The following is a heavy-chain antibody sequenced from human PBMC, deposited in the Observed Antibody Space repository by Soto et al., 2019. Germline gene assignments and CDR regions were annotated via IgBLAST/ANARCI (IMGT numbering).Heavy chain of an antibody. Sequence: GGSLRLSCAASGFISRSYWMHWVRQVPGKGLVWVSRINGDGRSTSYADSVKGRFTISRDKAKNTLYLQMNSLRADDTAVYYCAGAQYLAEDGFDIRGKLAMVTV. J-gene: IGHJ3*02. V-gene: IGHV3-74*01. CDR1: GFISRSYW. D-gene: IGHD2-2*01. CDR2: INGDGRST. CDR3: AGAQYLAEDGFDI.